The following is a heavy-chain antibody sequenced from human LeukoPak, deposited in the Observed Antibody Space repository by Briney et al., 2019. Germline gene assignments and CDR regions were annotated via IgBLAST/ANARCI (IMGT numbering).Heavy chain of an antibody. Sequence: ASVKVSCKASGGTFSSYAISWVRQAPGQGLEWMGGIIPIFGTANYAQKFQGRATITADESTSTAYMELSSLRSEDTAVYYCARGPVLLWFGEWQASRFDYWGQGTLVTVSS. J-gene: IGHJ4*02. CDR1: GGTFSSYA. D-gene: IGHD3-10*01. V-gene: IGHV1-69*13. CDR3: ARGPVLLWFGEWQASRFDY. CDR2: IIPIFGTA.